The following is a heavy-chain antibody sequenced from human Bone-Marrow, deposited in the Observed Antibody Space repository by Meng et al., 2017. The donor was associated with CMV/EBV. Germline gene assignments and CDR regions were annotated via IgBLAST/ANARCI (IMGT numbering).Heavy chain of an antibody. CDR2: IIPILGIA. D-gene: IGHD6-13*01. CDR3: ATAAGASYYYYGMDV. V-gene: IGHV1-69*10. J-gene: IGHJ6*02. Sequence: SVKVSCKASGGTFSSYAISWVRQAPGQGLEWMGGIIPILGIANYAQKFQGRVTITADKSTSTAYMELSSLRSEDTAVYYCATAAGASYYYYGMDVWGQGTTVTVSS. CDR1: GGTFSSYA.